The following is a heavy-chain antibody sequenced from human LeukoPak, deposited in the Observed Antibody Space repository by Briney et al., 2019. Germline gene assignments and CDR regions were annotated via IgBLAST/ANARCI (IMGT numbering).Heavy chain of an antibody. Sequence: SETLSLTCTVSGGSISSYYWSWIRQPPGKGLEWIGYMYFSGSTKYNSSLKSRVTISVDMSKNQFSLKLSSVTAADTAVYYCARGIVDYGMDAGGQGPTVTVS. CDR2: MYFSGST. V-gene: IGHV4-59*01. CDR1: GGSISSYY. D-gene: IGHD3-16*02. J-gene: IGHJ6*02. CDR3: ARGIVDYGMDA.